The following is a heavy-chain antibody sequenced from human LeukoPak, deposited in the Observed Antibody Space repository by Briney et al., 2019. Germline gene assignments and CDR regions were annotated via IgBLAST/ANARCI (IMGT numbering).Heavy chain of an antibody. Sequence: GGSLRLSCAASGFTFSSHAMSWVRQAPGKGLEWVSAISGSGDSTSYTDSVKGRFTISSDKSKSTLYLQMNSLRAEDTAVYYCAKRGYSSGPDYFDSWGQGTLVTVSS. V-gene: IGHV3-23*01. J-gene: IGHJ4*02. CDR1: GFTFSSHA. CDR3: AKRGYSSGPDYFDS. CDR2: ISGSGDST. D-gene: IGHD5-18*01.